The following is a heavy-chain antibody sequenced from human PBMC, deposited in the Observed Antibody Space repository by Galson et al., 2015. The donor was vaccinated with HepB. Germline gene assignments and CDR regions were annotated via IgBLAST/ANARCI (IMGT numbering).Heavy chain of an antibody. CDR2: INAGNGNT. D-gene: IGHD2-2*01. CDR1: GYTFTSYA. J-gene: IGHJ5*02. V-gene: IGHV1-3*01. CDR3: ARGRGCSSTSCYPWWSDP. Sequence: SVKVSCKASGYTFTSYAIHWVRQAPGQRLEWMGWINAGNGNTKYSQKFQGRVTITRDTFANTAYMELSSLRSEDTAVYFCARGRGCSSTSCYPWWSDPWCQGTLVTVSS.